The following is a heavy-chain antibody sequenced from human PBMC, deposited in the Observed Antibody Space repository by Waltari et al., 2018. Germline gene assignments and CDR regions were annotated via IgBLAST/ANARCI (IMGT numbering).Heavy chain of an antibody. Sequence: QITLKESGPTLVKPTQTLTLTCTFSGFSLSTSGVGVGWIRQPPGKALEWLALIYWNDDKRYSPSLKSRLTITKDTSKNQVVLTMTNMDPVDTATYYCAHRRIDHGSPRHYYYYYGMDVWGQGTTVTVSS. D-gene: IGHD6-13*01. J-gene: IGHJ6*02. V-gene: IGHV2-5*01. CDR2: IYWNDDK. CDR3: AHRRIDHGSPRHYYYYYGMDV. CDR1: GFSLSTSGVG.